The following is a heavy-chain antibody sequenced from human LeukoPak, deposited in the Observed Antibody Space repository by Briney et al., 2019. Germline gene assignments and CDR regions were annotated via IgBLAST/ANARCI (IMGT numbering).Heavy chain of an antibody. CDR3: ARQWGTDY. V-gene: IGHV4-39*01. CDR1: GGSISSSSYY. D-gene: IGHD7-27*01. J-gene: IGHJ4*02. CDR2: IYYSGST. Sequence: SETLSLTCTVSGGSISSSSYYWGWIRQPPGKGLEWIGSIYYSGSTYYNPSLKSRVTISVDTSKNQFSLKLSSVTAADTAVYYWARQWGTDYWGQGTLVTVSS.